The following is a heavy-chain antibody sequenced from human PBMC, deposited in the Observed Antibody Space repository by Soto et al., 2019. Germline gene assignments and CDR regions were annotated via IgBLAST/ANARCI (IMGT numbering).Heavy chain of an antibody. J-gene: IGHJ5*02. CDR2: MNTNTNTT. CDR3: AREVVKTYSLWLDP. V-gene: IGHV1-8*01. CDR1: GYSRTNHD. D-gene: IGHD2-21*01. Sequence: SSGKGSRKAAGYSRTNHDSNWVRQAPGKGREWIGWMNTNTNTTDSAEVFEGRVSLTWDTSISTAYMQLNSLKTDDTAVYYCAREVVKTYSLWLDPWGLGTLVTVSS.